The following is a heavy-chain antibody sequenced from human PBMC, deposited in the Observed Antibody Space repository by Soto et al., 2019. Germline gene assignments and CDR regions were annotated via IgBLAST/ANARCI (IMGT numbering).Heavy chain of an antibody. V-gene: IGHV4-39*01. CDR2: IYYSGST. CDR1: GGSISSNSYY. Sequence: QLQLQESGPGLVKPSETLSLTCTVSGGSISSNSYYWGWIRQPPGKGLGWIGSIYYSGSTYYNPSLKSRVTISVDTSKNQFSLRLSSVTAADTAVYYCASLYCSGGSCLDYWGQGTLVTVSS. J-gene: IGHJ4*02. CDR3: ASLYCSGGSCLDY. D-gene: IGHD2-15*01.